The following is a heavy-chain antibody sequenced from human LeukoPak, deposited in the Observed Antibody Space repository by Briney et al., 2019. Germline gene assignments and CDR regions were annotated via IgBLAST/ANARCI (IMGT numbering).Heavy chain of an antibody. CDR3: AKTRITMIVVVTDGGMDV. J-gene: IGHJ6*02. Sequence: GGSLRLSCAASGLTSGIYAMSWVRQAPGKGLEWVSYISSSSSTIYYADSVKGRFTISRDNAKNSLYLQMNSLRAEDTAVYYCAKTRITMIVVVTDGGMDVWGQGTTVTVSS. CDR1: GLTSGIYA. D-gene: IGHD3-22*01. V-gene: IGHV3-48*01. CDR2: ISSSSSTI.